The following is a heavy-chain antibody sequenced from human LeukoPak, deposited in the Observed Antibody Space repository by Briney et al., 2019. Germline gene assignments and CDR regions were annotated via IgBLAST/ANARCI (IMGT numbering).Heavy chain of an antibody. Sequence: PSGTLSLTCTVSGGSVSSGSYYWSWIRQPPGKGLEWIGYIYYSGSTNYNPSLKSRVTISVDTSKNQFSLKLSSVTAADTAVYYCARDSGGITMNPDAHFDYWGQGTLVTVSS. CDR2: IYYSGST. D-gene: IGHD3-22*01. V-gene: IGHV4-61*01. CDR3: ARDSGGITMNPDAHFDY. J-gene: IGHJ4*02. CDR1: GGSVSSGSYY.